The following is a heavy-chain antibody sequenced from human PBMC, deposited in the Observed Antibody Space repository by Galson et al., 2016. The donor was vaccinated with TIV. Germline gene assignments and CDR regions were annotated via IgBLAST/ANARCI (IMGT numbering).Heavy chain of an antibody. CDR3: ATIAYGYSYGNGLDY. D-gene: IGHD5-12*01. CDR2: IDPSDSYT. Sequence: QSGAEVKKPGESLRISCKGSGYIFTNYWITWVRQMPGKGLEWMGRIDPSDSYTNYSPSFQGHVTISTDKSISTAYVQWSSLRASDAAMYYCATIAYGYSYGNGLDYWGQGTLVTVSS. J-gene: IGHJ4*02. CDR1: GYIFTNYW. V-gene: IGHV5-10-1*01.